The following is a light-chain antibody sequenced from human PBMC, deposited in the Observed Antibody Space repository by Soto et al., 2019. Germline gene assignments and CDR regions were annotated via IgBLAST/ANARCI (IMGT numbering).Light chain of an antibody. V-gene: IGLV1-40*01. CDR3: QSYDFGLSAHNYV. CDR1: SSNIGAGYD. J-gene: IGLJ1*01. CDR2: GNS. Sequence: QSVLTQPPSVSGAPGQRVTISCTGSSSNIGAGYDVHWYQQLPGTAPKLLIYGNSNRPSGVPDRFSGSKSGTSASLAITGLQAEDEAEYYCQSYDFGLSAHNYVFGTGTKVTVL.